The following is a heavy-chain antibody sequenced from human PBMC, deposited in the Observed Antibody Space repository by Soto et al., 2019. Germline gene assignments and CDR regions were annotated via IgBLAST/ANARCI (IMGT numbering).Heavy chain of an antibody. J-gene: IGHJ4*02. CDR1: GFIFSNYW. Sequence: GGSLRLSCATSGFIFSNYWMSWVRQAPGKGPEWVGNIRQDGSEKNYVDSVKGRFTISRDNAKNSLYLQMNSLRGEDTAVYYCAREVGGGVISQYFDYWGQGTQVTVSS. CDR3: AREVGGGVISQYFDY. CDR2: IRQDGSEK. D-gene: IGHD3-16*01. V-gene: IGHV3-7*04.